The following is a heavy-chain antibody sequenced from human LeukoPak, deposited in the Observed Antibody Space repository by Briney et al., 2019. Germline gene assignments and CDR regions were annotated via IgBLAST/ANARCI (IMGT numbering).Heavy chain of an antibody. CDR3: ARGPHDSSGYYRPFDY. Sequence: NPSETLSLTCTVSGASISSSSYYWGWIRQPPGKGLEWIGYIYYSGSTNYNPSLKSRVTISVDTSKNQFSLKLSSVTAADTAVYYCARGPHDSSGYYRPFDYWGQGTLVTVSS. V-gene: IGHV4-61*05. D-gene: IGHD3-22*01. CDR2: IYYSGST. J-gene: IGHJ4*02. CDR1: GASISSSSYY.